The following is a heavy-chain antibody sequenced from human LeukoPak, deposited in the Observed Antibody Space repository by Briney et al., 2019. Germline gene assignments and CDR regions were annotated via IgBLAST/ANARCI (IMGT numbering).Heavy chain of an antibody. CDR1: GGSISSGDYY. V-gene: IGHV4-30-4*01. CDR2: IYYSGST. CDR3: ARFGYYASSGTTLGAFDI. Sequence: SETLSLTCTVSGGSISSGDYYWNWIRQPPGKGLEWIGYIYYSGSTYYNPSLKSRVTISVDTSKNQFSLKLSSVTAADTAVYYCARFGYYASSGTTLGAFDIWGQGTMVTVSS. D-gene: IGHD3-22*01. J-gene: IGHJ3*02.